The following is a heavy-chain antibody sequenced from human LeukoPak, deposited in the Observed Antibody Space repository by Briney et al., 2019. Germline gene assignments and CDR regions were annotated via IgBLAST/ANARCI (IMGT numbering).Heavy chain of an antibody. CDR1: GFTFSSYA. Sequence: PGGSLRLSCAASGFTFSSYAMSWVRQAPGKGLEWVSAISGSGGSTYYADSVKGRFTISRDNSKNTLYLQMNSLRAEDTAVYYCAKEYCSGTSYYACFDYWGQGTLVTVSS. CDR3: AKEYCSGTSYYACFDY. V-gene: IGHV3-23*01. D-gene: IGHD2-15*01. CDR2: ISGSGGST. J-gene: IGHJ4*02.